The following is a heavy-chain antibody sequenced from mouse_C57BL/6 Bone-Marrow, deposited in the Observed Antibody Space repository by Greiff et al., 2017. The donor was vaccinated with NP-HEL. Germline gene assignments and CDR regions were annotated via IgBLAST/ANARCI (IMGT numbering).Heavy chain of an antibody. CDR2: IDPSDSYT. V-gene: IGHV1-50*01. D-gene: IGHD1-1*01. Sequence: QVQLQQPGAELVKPGASVKLSCKASGYTFTSYWMQWVKQRPGQGLEWIGEIDPSDSYTNSNQKFKGKATLTVDTSSSTAYMQLSSLTSEDSAVYYSAKGLLRAYWGQGTLVTVAA. CDR3: AKGLLRAY. CDR1: GYTFTSYW. J-gene: IGHJ3*01.